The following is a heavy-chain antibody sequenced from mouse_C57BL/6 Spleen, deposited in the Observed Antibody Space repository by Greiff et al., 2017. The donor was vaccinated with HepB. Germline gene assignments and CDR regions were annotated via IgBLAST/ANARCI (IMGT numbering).Heavy chain of an antibody. D-gene: IGHD2-3*01. J-gene: IGHJ2*01. V-gene: IGHV1-64*01. Sequence: QVQLKQPGAELVKPGASVKLSCKASGYTFTSYWMHWVKQRPGQGLEWIGMIHPNSGSTNYNEKFKSKATLTVDKSSSTAYMQLSSLTSEDSAVYYCAVYDGYYFDYWGQGTTLTVSS. CDR3: AVYDGYYFDY. CDR1: GYTFTSYW. CDR2: IHPNSGST.